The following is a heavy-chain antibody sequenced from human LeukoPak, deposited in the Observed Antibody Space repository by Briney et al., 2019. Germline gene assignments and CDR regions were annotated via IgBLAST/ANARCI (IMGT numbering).Heavy chain of an antibody. V-gene: IGHV4-30-4*01. Sequence: PSETLSLTCTVSGGSISSGDYYWSWNRQPPGKGLEWTGYIYYSGSTYYNPSLKSRLTISVDTSKNQFSLKLSSVTAADTAVYYCARELRDWGQGTLVTVSS. CDR2: IYYSGST. CDR1: GGSISSGDYY. J-gene: IGHJ4*02. D-gene: IGHD4-17*01. CDR3: ARELRD.